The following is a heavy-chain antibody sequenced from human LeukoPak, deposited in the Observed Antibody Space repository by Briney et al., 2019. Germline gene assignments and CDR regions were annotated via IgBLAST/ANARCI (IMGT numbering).Heavy chain of an antibody. CDR1: GFTFSSYA. CDR2: ISYDGSNK. Sequence: PGGSLRLSCAASGFTFSSYAMHWVRQAPGKGLEWVAVISYDGSNKYYADSVKGRFTIARDNYKNTLYLKMHSLRAEDTAVYYCAREGAYSGYLYSLDYWGQGTLVTVSS. CDR3: AREGAYSGYLYSLDY. D-gene: IGHD5-12*01. V-gene: IGHV3-30*04. J-gene: IGHJ4*02.